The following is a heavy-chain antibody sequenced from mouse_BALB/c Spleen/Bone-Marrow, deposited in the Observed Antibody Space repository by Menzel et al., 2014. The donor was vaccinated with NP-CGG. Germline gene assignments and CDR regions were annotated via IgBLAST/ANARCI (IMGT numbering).Heavy chain of an antibody. CDR1: GYTFTDYY. V-gene: IGHV1-19*01. CDR2: VNPYNGGT. Sequence: EVKLVESGPELVKPGASVKMSCKASGYTFTDYYMDWVKQSHGESFEWIGRVNPYNGGTSYNQKFRGKATLTVDKSSTTAYMELNSLTSEDSAVYYCARGGYRDYWGQGTTLTVSS. D-gene: IGHD2-2*01. J-gene: IGHJ2*01. CDR3: ARGGYRDY.